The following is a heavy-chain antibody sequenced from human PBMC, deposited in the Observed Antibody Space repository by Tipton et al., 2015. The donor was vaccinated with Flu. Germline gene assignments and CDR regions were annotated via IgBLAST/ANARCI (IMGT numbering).Heavy chain of an antibody. D-gene: IGHD2-21*02. Sequence: TLSLTCTVSGGSISSYYWSWIRQPAGKGLEWIGRIYTSGCTNYNPSLKRRVTMSVDTSKNQFSLTLSSVTAADTAGYYCARDEGSGDFLGGWFGPWGQGSLVTVSS. V-gene: IGHV4-4*07. CDR3: ARDEGSGDFLGGWFGP. CDR1: GGSISSYY. CDR2: IYTSGCT. J-gene: IGHJ5*02.